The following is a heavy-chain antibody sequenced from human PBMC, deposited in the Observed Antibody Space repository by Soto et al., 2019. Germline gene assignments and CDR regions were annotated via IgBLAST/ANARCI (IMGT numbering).Heavy chain of an antibody. V-gene: IGHV4-34*02. D-gene: IGHD3-10*01. CDR3: ARGQLVWYGDLTPYHRDMDV. CDR2: ISHDGGT. Sequence: QVQLQQWGAGLLRPSETLSLTCAFYGGSFDDFYWSWVRQSPGKGLEWVGEISHDGGTNYSPSLASRLSISVDTSKNQFSLHLRSVTAADTGLYYCARGQLVWYGDLTPYHRDMDVWGQVTTVTVSS. J-gene: IGHJ6*02. CDR1: GGSFDDFY.